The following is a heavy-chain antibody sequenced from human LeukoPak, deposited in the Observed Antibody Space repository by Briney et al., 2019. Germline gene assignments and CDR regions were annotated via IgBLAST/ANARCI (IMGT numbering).Heavy chain of an antibody. CDR3: AKASLEYCSRTSCHRRNYYGMNV. V-gene: IGHV4-34*01. CDR1: GGSFSGYY. CDR2: INHSGST. J-gene: IGHJ6*02. Sequence: PSETLSLTCAVYGGSFSGYYWSWIRQPPGKGLEWIGEINHSGSTNYNPSLKSRVTISVDTSKNQFSLKPSSVTAADTAVYNCAKASLEYCSRTSCHRRNYYGMNVWAKGPRSPSP. D-gene: IGHD2-2*01.